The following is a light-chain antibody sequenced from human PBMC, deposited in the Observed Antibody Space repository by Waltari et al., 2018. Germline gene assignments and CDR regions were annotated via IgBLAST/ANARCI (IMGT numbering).Light chain of an antibody. CDR2: GAS. J-gene: IGKJ2*01. CDR3: QQYGSSPPYT. V-gene: IGKV3-20*01. Sequence: EIVLPQAPGTLSLSPGESATLSCRASQSVSSRYLAWYQQKPGQAPRLLIYGASSRATGIPDRFSGSGSGTDFTLTISRLEPEDFAVYYCQQYGSSPPYTFGQGTKLEIK. CDR1: QSVSSRY.